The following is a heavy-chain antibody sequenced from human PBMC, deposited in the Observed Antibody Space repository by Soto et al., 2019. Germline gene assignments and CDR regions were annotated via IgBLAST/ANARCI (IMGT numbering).Heavy chain of an antibody. V-gene: IGHV1-8*01. CDR1: GYTFTSYD. CDR2: MNPNSGNI. D-gene: IGHD5-12*01. J-gene: IGHJ3*02. CDR3: ARGRTVATIFDAFDI. Sequence: ASVKVSCKASGYTFTSYDINWVRQATGQGLEWMGWMNPNSGNIGYAQKFQGRVTMTRNTSISTAYMELSSLRSEDTAVYYCARGRTVATIFDAFDIWGQGTMVTVSS.